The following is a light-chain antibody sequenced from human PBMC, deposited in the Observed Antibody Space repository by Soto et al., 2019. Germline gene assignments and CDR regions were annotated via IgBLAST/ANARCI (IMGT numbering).Light chain of an antibody. V-gene: IGLV1-51*01. CDR1: TSNIGNNY. CDR2: DNN. Sequence: QSVLTQPPSVSAAPGQRVTISCSGSTSNIGNNYVSWYQQLPGTAPKLLIYDNNKRPSGIPDRFSGSKSGTSATLGITGLQTGDEADYYCATWDNSVTVVVLGGGTKLTVL. J-gene: IGLJ2*01. CDR3: ATWDNSVTVVV.